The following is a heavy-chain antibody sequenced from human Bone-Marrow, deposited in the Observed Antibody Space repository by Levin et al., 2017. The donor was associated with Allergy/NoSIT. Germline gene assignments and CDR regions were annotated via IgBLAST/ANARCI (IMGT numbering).Heavy chain of an antibody. CDR2: VSYDGNNK. Sequence: SCAASGFTFSTYGMHWVRQAPGKGLEWVALVSYDGNNKYYADSVRGRFTISRDNSKNTVDLHMNSLRAEDTAIFYCAKGSRGTSPYYYYGMDVWGLGTTVTVSS. V-gene: IGHV3-30*18. CDR1: GFTFSTYG. D-gene: IGHD2-2*01. J-gene: IGHJ6*02. CDR3: AKGSRGTSPYYYYGMDV.